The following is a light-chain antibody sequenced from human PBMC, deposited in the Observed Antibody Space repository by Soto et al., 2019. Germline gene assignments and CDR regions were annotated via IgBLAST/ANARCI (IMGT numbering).Light chain of an antibody. Sequence: EVVMTQSPATLSVSPGERATLSCRASQSVSNNLAWYQQKPGQAPRLLIYGASTRATGIPARFSGSGSGTEFTLTISSLQSEDFAVYYCQQYKNWWTFGQGTKVEI. J-gene: IGKJ1*01. CDR3: QQYKNWWT. V-gene: IGKV3-15*01. CDR2: GAS. CDR1: QSVSNN.